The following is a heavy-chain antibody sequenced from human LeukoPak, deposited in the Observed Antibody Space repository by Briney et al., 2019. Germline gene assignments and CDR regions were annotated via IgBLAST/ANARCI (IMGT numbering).Heavy chain of an antibody. V-gene: IGHV4-39*01. CDR1: GGSISSSSYY. Sequence: SETLSLTCTVSGGSISSSSYYWGWIRQPPGKGLEWIGSIYYSGSTYYNPSPKSRVTISVDTSKNQFSLKLSSVTAADTAVYYCARGPDSSGYPDAFDIWGQGTMVTVSS. CDR2: IYYSGST. D-gene: IGHD3-22*01. CDR3: ARGPDSSGYPDAFDI. J-gene: IGHJ3*02.